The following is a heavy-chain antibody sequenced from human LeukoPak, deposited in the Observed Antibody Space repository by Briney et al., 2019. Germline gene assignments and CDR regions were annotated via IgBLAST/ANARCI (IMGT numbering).Heavy chain of an antibody. CDR1: GFTFSSYE. CDR2: MNITGSS. J-gene: IGHJ4*02. V-gene: IGHV3-48*03. D-gene: IGHD6-13*01. CDR3: ARGKQQLEDYFDY. Sequence: GGSLRLSCAASGFTFSSYEMNWVRQAPGKGLEWVSYMNITGSSDYADSVKGRFTISRDNAKNSLYLQMNSLRGEDTAVYYCARGKQQLEDYFDYWGQGTLVTVSS.